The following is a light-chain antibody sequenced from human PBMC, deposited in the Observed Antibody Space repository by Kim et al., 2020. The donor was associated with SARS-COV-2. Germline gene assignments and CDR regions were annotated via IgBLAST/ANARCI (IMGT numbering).Light chain of an antibody. CDR1: NNNVGNQG. Sequence: QAGLTQPPSVSKGLRQTATLTCTGNNNNVGNQGAAWLQQHQGHPPKLLSYRNNNRPSGISERFSASRSGDTASLTITGLQPEDENDYYCSAWDSSLNAWVFGGGTQLTVL. CDR2: RNN. V-gene: IGLV10-54*04. J-gene: IGLJ3*02. CDR3: SAWDSSLNAWV.